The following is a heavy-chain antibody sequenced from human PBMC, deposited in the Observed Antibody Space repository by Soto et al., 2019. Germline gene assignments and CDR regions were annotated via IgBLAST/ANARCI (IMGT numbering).Heavy chain of an antibody. CDR1: GYTFTSYD. CDR3: ARERSSGWYDDFDI. Sequence: ASVKVSCKASGYTFTSYDINWVRQATGQGLEWMGWMNPNSGNTGYAQKFQGRVTMTRNTSISTAYMELSSLRSEDTAVYYCARERSSGWYDDFDIWGQGTMVPVS. V-gene: IGHV1-8*01. D-gene: IGHD6-19*01. CDR2: MNPNSGNT. J-gene: IGHJ3*02.